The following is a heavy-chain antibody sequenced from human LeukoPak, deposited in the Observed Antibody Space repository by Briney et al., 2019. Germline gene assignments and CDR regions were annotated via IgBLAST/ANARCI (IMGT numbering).Heavy chain of an antibody. CDR1: AGSINETNYF. J-gene: IGHJ4*02. CDR3: ARRDGVLDS. D-gene: IGHD3-10*01. CDR2: LSHGGST. V-gene: IGHV4-39*01. Sequence: SETLSLTCTVSAGSINETNYFCAWIRQPPGKGLEWIGTLSHGGSTNYRPSLKSRVTVSVDPSKNQFSLKLYPVTAADTALYYCARRDGVLDSWGQGTLVTVSS.